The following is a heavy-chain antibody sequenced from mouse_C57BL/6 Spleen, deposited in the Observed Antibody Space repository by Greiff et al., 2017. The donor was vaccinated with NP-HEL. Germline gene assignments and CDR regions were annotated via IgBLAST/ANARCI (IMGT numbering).Heavy chain of an antibody. CDR1: GYTFTSYW. CDR3: ARSGITTEGFAY. J-gene: IGHJ3*01. CDR2: IHPNSGST. V-gene: IGHV1-64*01. Sequence: VQLQQPGAELVKPGASVKLSCKASGYTFTSYWMHWVKQRPGQGLEWIGMIHPNSGSTNYNEKFKSKATLTVDKSSSTAYMQLSSLTSEDSAVYYCARSGITTEGFAYWGQGTLVTVSA. D-gene: IGHD1-1*01.